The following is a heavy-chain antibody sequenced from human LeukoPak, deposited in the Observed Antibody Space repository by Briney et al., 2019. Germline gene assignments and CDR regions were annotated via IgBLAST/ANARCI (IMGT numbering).Heavy chain of an antibody. V-gene: IGHV4-61*02. Sequence: SETLSLTCTVSGGSISSGSYYWSWIRQPAGKGLEWIGRIYTSGSTNYNPSLKSRVTISVDTSKNQFSLKLSSVTAADTAVYYCAREIPDYYDSSGYVDYWGQGTLVTVSS. CDR2: IYTSGST. J-gene: IGHJ4*02. CDR3: AREIPDYYDSSGYVDY. CDR1: GGSISSGSYY. D-gene: IGHD3-22*01.